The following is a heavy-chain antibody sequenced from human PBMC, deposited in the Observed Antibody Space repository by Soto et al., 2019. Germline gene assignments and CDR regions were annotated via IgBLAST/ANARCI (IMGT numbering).Heavy chain of an antibody. CDR3: AKSHRKSGDKYYFDY. J-gene: IGHJ4*02. CDR2: ISSSDTII. Sequence: PGGSLRLSCAASGFTFSDYYMSWIRQAPGKGLEWVSYISSSDTIISYADSVKGRFTISRDNAKNSLYLQMNSLRAEDTAVYYCAKSHRKSGDKYYFDYWGQGTLVTVSS. D-gene: IGHD4-17*01. V-gene: IGHV3-11*01. CDR1: GFTFSDYY.